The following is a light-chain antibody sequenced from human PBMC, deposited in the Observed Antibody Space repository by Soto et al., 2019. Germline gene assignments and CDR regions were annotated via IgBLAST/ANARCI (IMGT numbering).Light chain of an antibody. CDR1: QDVSDF. CDR2: DVS. Sequence: DIHLTQSPSILSASVRGRVTLICRASQDVSDFLAWYQKKPGKAPKLLIYDVSNLERGVPPRFSGRTSGAESTLTITGLQPDDLGTYYCQHTTDFTFGQGTKVDNK. J-gene: IGKJ2*01. CDR3: QHTTDFT. V-gene: IGKV1-5*02.